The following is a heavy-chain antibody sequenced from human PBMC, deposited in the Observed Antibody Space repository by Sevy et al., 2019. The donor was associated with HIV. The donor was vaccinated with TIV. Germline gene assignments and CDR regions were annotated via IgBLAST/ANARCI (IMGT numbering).Heavy chain of an antibody. Sequence: SETLSLTCAVYGGSFSSYYWSWIRQPPGKGLEWIGEINHSGSTNYNPSLKSRVTISVDTSKNQFSLKLSSVTAADTAGYYWARIKEATIMEIDYWGQGTLVTVSS. CDR1: GGSFSSYY. D-gene: IGHD5-12*01. V-gene: IGHV4-34*01. CDR2: INHSGST. J-gene: IGHJ4*02. CDR3: ARIKEATIMEIDY.